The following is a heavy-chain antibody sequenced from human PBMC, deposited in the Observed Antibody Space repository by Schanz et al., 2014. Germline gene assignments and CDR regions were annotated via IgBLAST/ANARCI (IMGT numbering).Heavy chain of an antibody. D-gene: IGHD6-25*01. J-gene: IGHJ4*02. Sequence: EVQLLESGGGLVEPGGSLRLSCAASGFTFSSYAMSWVRQAPGKGLEWVSGITGASDHIDYAESVKGRFTISRDNSKNTLYLQMNSLRAEDTAVYYCAKVRYSSGWRGDYFDEWGQGTLVTVAS. V-gene: IGHV3-23*01. CDR3: AKVRYSSGWRGDYFDE. CDR2: ITGASDHI. CDR1: GFTFSSYA.